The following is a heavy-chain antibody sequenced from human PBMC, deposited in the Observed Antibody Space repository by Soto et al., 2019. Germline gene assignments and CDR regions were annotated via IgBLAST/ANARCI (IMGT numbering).Heavy chain of an antibody. J-gene: IGHJ5*02. CDR2: INPNTGGT. CDR3: GRVHYDFWSGYSTWFDP. CDR1: GYTFTGYY. V-gene: IGHV1-2*02. Sequence: ASVKFSCNASGYTFTGYYMHWVRQAPGQGLEWMGWINPNTGGTNYAQKFQGRVTMTRYTSISTACMELSRLASDETAVYYCGRVHYDFWSGYSTWFDPWGQGTLVTVSA. D-gene: IGHD3-3*01.